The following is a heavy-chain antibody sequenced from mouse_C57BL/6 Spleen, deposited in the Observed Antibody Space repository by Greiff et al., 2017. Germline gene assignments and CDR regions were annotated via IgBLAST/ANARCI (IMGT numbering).Heavy chain of an antibody. J-gene: IGHJ2*01. V-gene: IGHV1-59*01. CDR1: GYTFTSYW. Sequence: QVQLQQPGAELVRPGTSVKLSCKASGYTFTSYWMHWVKQRPGQGLEWIGVIDPSDSYTNYNQKFKGKATLTVDTSSSTAYMQLSSLTSEDSAVYYCARVTRNLYYFDYWGQGTTLTVSS. D-gene: IGHD2-1*01. CDR2: IDPSDSYT. CDR3: ARVTRNLYYFDY.